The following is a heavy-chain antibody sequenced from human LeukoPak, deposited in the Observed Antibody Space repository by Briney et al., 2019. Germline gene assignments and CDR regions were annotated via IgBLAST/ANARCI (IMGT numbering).Heavy chain of an antibody. V-gene: IGHV3-30-3*01. J-gene: IGHJ4*02. D-gene: IGHD6-25*01. CDR2: ISYDGSNK. CDR3: AREAAPEGTDY. CDR1: GFTFSSYA. Sequence: GGSLGLSCAASGFTFSSYAMHWVRQAPGKGLEWVAVISYDGSNKYYADSVKGRFTISRDNSKNTLYLQMNSLRDEDTAVYYCAREAAPEGTDYWGQGTLVTVSS.